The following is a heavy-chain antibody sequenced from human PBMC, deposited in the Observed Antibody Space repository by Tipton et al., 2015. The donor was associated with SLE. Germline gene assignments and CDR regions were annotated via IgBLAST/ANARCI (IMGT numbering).Heavy chain of an antibody. CDR2: MNPNSGNT. D-gene: IGHD2-2*01. Sequence: QLVQSGPEVKKPGASVKVSCKASGYTFTSYDINWVRQATGQGLEWMGWMNPNSGNTGYAQKFQGRVTMTTDTSTSTAYMELRSLRSDDTAVYYCARDCSSTSCYFDYWGQGTLVTVSS. V-gene: IGHV1-8*01. CDR3: ARDCSSTSCYFDY. J-gene: IGHJ4*02. CDR1: GYTFTSYD.